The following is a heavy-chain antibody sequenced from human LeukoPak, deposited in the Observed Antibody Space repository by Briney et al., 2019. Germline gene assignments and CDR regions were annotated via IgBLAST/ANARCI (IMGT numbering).Heavy chain of an antibody. CDR3: ARDLAMGLGNHDFCH. Sequence: GGSLRLSCAASGFTFSSYSMNWVRQAPGKGLEWVSSISSSSSYIYYADSVKGRFTISRDNAKNSLYLQMNSLRAEDTAVYYCARDLAMGLGNHDFCHWGQGTLVTVSS. CDR1: GFTFSSYS. CDR2: ISSSSSYI. V-gene: IGHV3-21*01. D-gene: IGHD3-3*01. J-gene: IGHJ4*02.